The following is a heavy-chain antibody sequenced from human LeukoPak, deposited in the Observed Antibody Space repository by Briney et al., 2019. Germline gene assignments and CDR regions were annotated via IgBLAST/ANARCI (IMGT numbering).Heavy chain of an antibody. J-gene: IGHJ3*02. CDR1: GFTFSSYG. V-gene: IGHV3-33*01. D-gene: IGHD2-2*01. CDR3: ARDCSSTSCPVDAFDI. Sequence: GGSLRLSCAASGFTFSSYGMHWVRQAPGKGLEWVAVIWYDGSNKYYADSVKGRFTISRDNAKNSLYLQMNSLRAEDTALYYCARDCSSTSCPVDAFDIWGQATMVTVSS. CDR2: IWYDGSNK.